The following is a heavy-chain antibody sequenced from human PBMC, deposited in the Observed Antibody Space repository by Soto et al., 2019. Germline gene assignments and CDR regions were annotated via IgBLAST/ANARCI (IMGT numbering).Heavy chain of an antibody. CDR1: GFTFSSYA. J-gene: IGHJ6*02. Sequence: SLRLSCAASGFTFSSYAMSWVRQAPGKGLEWVSAISGSGGSTYYADSVKGRFTISRDNSKNTLYLQMNSLRAEDTAVYYCAKDQPKYSSSSVYYYYYGMDVWGQGTTVTVSS. CDR2: ISGSGGST. D-gene: IGHD6-6*01. CDR3: AKDQPKYSSSSVYYYYYGMDV. V-gene: IGHV3-23*01.